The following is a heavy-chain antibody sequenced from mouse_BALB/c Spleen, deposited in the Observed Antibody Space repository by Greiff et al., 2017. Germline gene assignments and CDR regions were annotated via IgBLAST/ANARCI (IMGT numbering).Heavy chain of an antibody. CDR3: ATSYYCSSYYYAMDY. J-gene: IGHJ4*01. CDR1: GFTFRSFG. D-gene: IGHD1-1*01. Sequence: EVKLMESGGGLVQPGGSRKLSCAASGFTFRSFGMHWVSQAPEKGLEWVAYISSGSSTIYYADTVKGRFTISRDNPKNTLFLPMTSLRSEDTAMYYCATSYYCSSYYYAMDYWGQGTSVTVSS. V-gene: IGHV5-17*02. CDR2: ISSGSSTI.